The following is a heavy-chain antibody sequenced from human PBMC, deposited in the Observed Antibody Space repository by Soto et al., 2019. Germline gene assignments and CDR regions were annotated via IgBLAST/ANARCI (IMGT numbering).Heavy chain of an antibody. CDR1: GGSISSSSYY. D-gene: IGHD3-16*01. CDR3: ARHGGLHDYVWGSYKWNWFDP. V-gene: IGHV4-39*01. Sequence: SETLSLTCTVSGGSISSSSYYWGWIRQPPGKGLEWIGSIYYSGSTYYNPSLKSRVTISVDTSKNQFSLKLSSVTAADTAVYYCARHGGLHDYVWGSYKWNWFDPWGQGTLVTVSS. CDR2: IYYSGST. J-gene: IGHJ5*02.